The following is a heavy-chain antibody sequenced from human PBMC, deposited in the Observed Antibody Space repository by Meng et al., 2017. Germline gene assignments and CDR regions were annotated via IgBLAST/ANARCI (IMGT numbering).Heavy chain of an antibody. CDR3: ARDGVGATEGYFDY. J-gene: IGHJ4*02. CDR2: IIPILGIA. CDR1: GGTFSSYT. Sequence: QVQLVQSGAEVKKPGSSVKVSCKASGGTFSSYTISWVRQAPGQGLEWMGRIIPILGIANYAQKFQGRVTITADKSTSTAYMELSSLRSEDTAVYYCARDGVGATEGYFDYWGQGTLVTVSS. D-gene: IGHD1-26*01. V-gene: IGHV1-69*08.